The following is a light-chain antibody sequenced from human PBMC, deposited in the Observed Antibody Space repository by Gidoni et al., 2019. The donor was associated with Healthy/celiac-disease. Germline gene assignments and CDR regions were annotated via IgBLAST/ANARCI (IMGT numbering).Light chain of an antibody. CDR1: QSVSS. Sequence: EIVMTQSPATLSVSPGERATLSCRASQSVSSQAPRLLIYGASTRATSIPARFSGSGSGTEFTLTISSLQSEDFAVYYCQQYNNWPPLTFGGGTKVEIK. V-gene: IGKV3-15*01. CDR2: GAS. J-gene: IGKJ4*01. CDR3: QQYNNWPPLT.